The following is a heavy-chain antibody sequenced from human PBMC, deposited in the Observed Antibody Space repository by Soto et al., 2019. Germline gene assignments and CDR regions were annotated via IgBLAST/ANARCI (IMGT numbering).Heavy chain of an antibody. V-gene: IGHV3-30*18. CDR2: ISYDGSNK. CDR3: AKGRVTIFGVVSPPFDY. Sequence: QVQLVESGGGVVQPGRSLRLSCAASGFTFSSYGMHWVRQAPGKGLEWVAVISYDGSNKYYADSVKGRFTISRDNSKNTLYLQMNSLRAEDTAVYYCAKGRVTIFGVVSPPFDYWGQGTLATVSS. D-gene: IGHD3-3*01. J-gene: IGHJ4*02. CDR1: GFTFSSYG.